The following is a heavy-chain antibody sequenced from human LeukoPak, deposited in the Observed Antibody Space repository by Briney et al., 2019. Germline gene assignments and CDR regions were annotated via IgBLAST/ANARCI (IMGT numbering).Heavy chain of an antibody. J-gene: IGHJ2*01. CDR1: GGSITSYY. D-gene: IGHD6-19*01. CDR2: MYYSGTT. V-gene: IGHV4-59*01. CDR3: ARVGYSSGWSHFDL. Sequence: SETLSLTCTVSGGSITSYYRSWIRQSPGKGLEWIGFMYYSGTTNYNPSLKSRVTISLGMSKNQFSLKLSSVTAADTAVYYCARVGYSSGWSHFDLWGRGTLVTVSS.